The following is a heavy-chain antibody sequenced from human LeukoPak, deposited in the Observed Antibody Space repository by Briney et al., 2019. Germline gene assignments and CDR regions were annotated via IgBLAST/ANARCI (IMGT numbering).Heavy chain of an antibody. J-gene: IGHJ3*02. Sequence: GGSLRLSCAASGFTFSSYWMHWVRQAPGKGLAWVSRISTDGSSTNFADSVKGRFTISRDNAKNTLYLEMNSLRAEDTAVYYCVREYSSSSGRAFDIWGQGTMVTVSP. CDR1: GFTFSSYW. V-gene: IGHV3-74*01. D-gene: IGHD6-6*01. CDR3: VREYSSSSGRAFDI. CDR2: ISTDGSST.